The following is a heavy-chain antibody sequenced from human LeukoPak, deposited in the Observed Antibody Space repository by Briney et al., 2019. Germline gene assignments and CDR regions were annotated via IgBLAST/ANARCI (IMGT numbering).Heavy chain of an antibody. V-gene: IGHV3-48*01. D-gene: IGHD4-11*01. CDR3: ARDRDYSFDY. J-gene: IGHJ4*02. Sequence: GGSLRLSCAVSGFTFSSYTMNWIRQVPGKGLDWVSYIGGSGSPIYYADSVKGRFTISRDNAKNSLYLQMNSLRAEDTAVYYCARDRDYSFDYWGQGTLVTVSS. CDR1: GFTFSSYT. CDR2: IGGSGSPI.